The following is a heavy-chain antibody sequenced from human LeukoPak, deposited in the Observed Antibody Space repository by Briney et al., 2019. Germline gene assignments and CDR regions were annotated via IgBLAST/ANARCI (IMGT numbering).Heavy chain of an antibody. V-gene: IGHV3-23*01. CDR1: GFTFSSYA. D-gene: IGHD1-14*01. CDR3: AKGSGINHSHWFDP. J-gene: IGHJ5*02. CDR2: ISGSGGST. Sequence: PGGSLRLSCAASGFTFSSYAMSWVRQAPGKGLEWVSAISGSGGSTYYADSVKGRFTISRDNSKNTLYLHMNSLSAEDTALYYCAKGSGINHSHWFDPWGQGTLVTVSS.